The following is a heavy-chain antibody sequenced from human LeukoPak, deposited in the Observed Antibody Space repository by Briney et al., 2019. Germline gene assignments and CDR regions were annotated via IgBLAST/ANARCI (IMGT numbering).Heavy chain of an antibody. J-gene: IGHJ5*02. CDR2: IIPIFGTA. CDR1: GGTFSSYA. CDR3: AKGPPRVDPNWFDP. V-gene: IGHV1-69*13. Sequence: SVKVSCKASGGTFSSYAISWVRQAPGQGLEWMGGIIPIFGTANYAQKFQGRVTITADESTSTAYMELSSLRAEDTAVYYCAKGPPRVDPNWFDPWGQGTLVTVSS. D-gene: IGHD2-15*01.